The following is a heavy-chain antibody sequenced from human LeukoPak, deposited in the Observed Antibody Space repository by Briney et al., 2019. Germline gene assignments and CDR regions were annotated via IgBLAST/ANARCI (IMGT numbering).Heavy chain of an antibody. CDR2: IYHSGST. CDR3: ARSVVATIIAFDI. Sequence: SETLSLTCAVSGYSISSGYYWGWIRQPPGKGLEWIGSIYHSGSTYYNPSLKSRVTLSVDTSKNQFSLKLSSVTAADTAVYYCARSVVATIIAFDIWGQGTMVTVSS. CDR1: GYSISSGYY. V-gene: IGHV4-38-2*01. J-gene: IGHJ3*02. D-gene: IGHD5-12*01.